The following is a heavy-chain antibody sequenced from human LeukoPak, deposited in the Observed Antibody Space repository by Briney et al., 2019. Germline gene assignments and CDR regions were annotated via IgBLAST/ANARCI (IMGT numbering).Heavy chain of an antibody. Sequence: SETLSLTCTVSGGSVSSGSHYWSWIRQPPGKGLEWIGYIYYSGSTNYNPSLKGRVTMSADTSKIQFSLRLSSVTAADTAVYYCARGGYSGGWDYFDYWGQGTLVTVSS. CDR1: GGSVSSGSHY. V-gene: IGHV4-61*01. J-gene: IGHJ4*02. CDR2: IYYSGST. CDR3: ARGGYSGGWDYFDY. D-gene: IGHD6-19*01.